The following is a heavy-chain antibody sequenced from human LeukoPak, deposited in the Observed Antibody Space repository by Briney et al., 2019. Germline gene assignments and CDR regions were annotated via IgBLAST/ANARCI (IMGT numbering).Heavy chain of an antibody. J-gene: IGHJ6*03. CDR3: ARGAKVMGYYYYYMDV. Sequence: ASVKVSCTASGYTFTSYGISWVRQAPGQGLEWMGWISAYNGNTNYAQKFQGRVTMTRDTSISTAYMELSRLRSDDTAVYYCARGAKVMGYYYYYMDVWGKGTTVTVSS. V-gene: IGHV1-18*01. CDR1: GYTFTSYG. CDR2: ISAYNGNT. D-gene: IGHD4-17*01.